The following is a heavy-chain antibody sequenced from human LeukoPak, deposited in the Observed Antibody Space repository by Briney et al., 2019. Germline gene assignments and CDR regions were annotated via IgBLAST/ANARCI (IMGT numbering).Heavy chain of an antibody. Sequence: GGSLRLSCAASGFTFSTYWMTWVRQAPGKGLEWVANIKQDGGEKYYVDSVKGRFTISRDNAKNSLYLQMSSLRAEDTAVYYCARMNYVSSGWGAPFDYWGQGTLVTVSS. CDR3: ARMNYVSSGWGAPFDY. V-gene: IGHV3-7*01. J-gene: IGHJ4*02. D-gene: IGHD1-7*01. CDR2: IKQDGGEK. CDR1: GFTFSTYW.